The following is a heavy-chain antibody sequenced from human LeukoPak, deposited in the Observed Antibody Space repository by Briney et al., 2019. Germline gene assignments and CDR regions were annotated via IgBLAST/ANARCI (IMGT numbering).Heavy chain of an antibody. D-gene: IGHD6-19*01. V-gene: IGHV3-33*01. CDR1: GFTFSSYG. CDR3: ARERLAVAGVLSY. CDR2: IWYDGSNK. Sequence: GGSLRLSCAASGFTFSSYGMHWVRQAPGKGLEWVAVIWYDGSNKYYADSVKVRCTISRDNSKNTLYLQMNSLRAEDPAVYYCARERLAVAGVLSYWGQGTLVTVSS. J-gene: IGHJ4*02.